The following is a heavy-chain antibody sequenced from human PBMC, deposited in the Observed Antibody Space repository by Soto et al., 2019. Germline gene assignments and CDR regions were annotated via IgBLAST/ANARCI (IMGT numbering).Heavy chain of an antibody. CDR1: GFTFGDYA. D-gene: IGHD3-3*01. CDR2: IRSKAYGGTT. Sequence: PGWSLRLSCTASGFTFGDYAMSWVRQAPGKGLEWVGFIRSKAYGGTTEYAASVKGRFTISRDDSKSIAYLQMNSLKTEDTAVYYCTRDHYDFWSGYYVPQGSYSYGMAVWAQWPTRSVSS. V-gene: IGHV3-49*04. CDR3: TRDHYDFWSGYYVPQGSYSYGMAV. J-gene: IGHJ6*02.